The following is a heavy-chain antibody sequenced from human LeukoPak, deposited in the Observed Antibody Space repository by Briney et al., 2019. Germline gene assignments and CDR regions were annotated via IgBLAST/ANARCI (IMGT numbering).Heavy chain of an antibody. D-gene: IGHD3-10*01. CDR3: ARHSGSGSYYYRYYGMDV. V-gene: IGHV4-39*07. CDR2: IYYSGNT. J-gene: IGHJ6*02. CDR1: GDSVSGSSYY. Sequence: SETLSLTCTVSGDSVSGSSYYWAWIRQPPGKGLEWIGSIYYSGNTYYNASLKSRVTISVDTSKNHFSLKLSSVTAADTAVYYCARHSGSGSYYYRYYGMDVWGQGTTVTVSS.